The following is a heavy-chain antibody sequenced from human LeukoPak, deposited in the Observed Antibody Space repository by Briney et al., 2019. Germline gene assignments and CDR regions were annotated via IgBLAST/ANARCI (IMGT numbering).Heavy chain of an antibody. CDR3: ARTQQLVLYYYYYHYMDV. V-gene: IGHV4-34*01. CDR2: INHSGST. D-gene: IGHD6-13*01. CDR1: GGSFSGYY. J-gene: IGHJ6*03. Sequence: SETLSLTCAVYGGSFSGYYWSWIRQPPGKGREWIWEINHSGSTNYNPSLKSRVTISVDTSKNQFSLKLSSVTAADTAVYYCARTQQLVLYYYYYHYMDVWGKGTTVTVSS.